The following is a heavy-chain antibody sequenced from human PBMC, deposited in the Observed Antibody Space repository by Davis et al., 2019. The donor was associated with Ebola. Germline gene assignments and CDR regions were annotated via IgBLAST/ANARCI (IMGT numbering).Heavy chain of an antibody. J-gene: IGHJ4*02. CDR2: IWYDGSNK. D-gene: IGHD1-26*01. V-gene: IGHV3-30*19. Sequence: GGSLRLSCAASGFTSSSYGMHWVSQAPGKGLEWVAVIWYDGSNKYYADSVKGRFTISRDNSKTTLYLQMNSLRAEDTAVYYCARDLSGPWELLGSYYFDYWGQGTLVTVSS. CDR3: ARDLSGPWELLGSYYFDY. CDR1: GFTSSSYG.